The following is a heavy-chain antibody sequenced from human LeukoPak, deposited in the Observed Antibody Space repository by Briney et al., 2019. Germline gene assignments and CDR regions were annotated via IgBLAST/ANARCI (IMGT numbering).Heavy chain of an antibody. CDR1: GGSISSGSYY. CDR2: IYYSGST. CDR3: ARGNWNDVVGYYFDY. V-gene: IGHV4-39*01. J-gene: IGHJ4*02. Sequence: SETLSLTCTVSGGSISSGSYYWGWIRQPPGKGLEWIGSIYYSGSTYYNPSLKSRVTISVDTSKNQFSLKLSSVTAADTAVYYCARGNWNDVVGYYFDYWGQGTLVTVSS. D-gene: IGHD1-1*01.